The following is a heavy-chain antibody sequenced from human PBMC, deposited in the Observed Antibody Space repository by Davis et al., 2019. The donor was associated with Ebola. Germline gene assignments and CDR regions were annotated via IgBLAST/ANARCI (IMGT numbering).Heavy chain of an antibody. D-gene: IGHD3-3*01. J-gene: IGHJ4*02. Sequence: GGSLRLSCAASGFIFNNYAMTWVRQAPGKGLEWVSAISGSGGSTYYADSVKGRFTISRDNSKNTLYLQMNSLRAEDTAVYYCAKERGAQYYDFWSGYLGYWGQGTLVTVSS. CDR3: AKERGAQYYDFWSGYLGY. CDR2: ISGSGGST. CDR1: GFIFNNYA. V-gene: IGHV3-23*01.